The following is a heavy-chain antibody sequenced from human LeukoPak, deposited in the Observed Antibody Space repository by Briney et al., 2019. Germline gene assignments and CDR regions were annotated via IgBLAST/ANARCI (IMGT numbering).Heavy chain of an antibody. J-gene: IGHJ5*02. CDR3: ARGGTYNDILSFDP. Sequence: SETLSLTGTVSGGSISYYYWTWIRQSPGKGLEWIGQIYYTGSTYYNPSLKRRVTISVDTSRNQFSLNLTSVTAADTAVYHCARGGTYNDILSFDPWGQGTLVTVSS. CDR2: IYYTGST. CDR1: GGSISYYY. D-gene: IGHD3-9*01. V-gene: IGHV4-59*01.